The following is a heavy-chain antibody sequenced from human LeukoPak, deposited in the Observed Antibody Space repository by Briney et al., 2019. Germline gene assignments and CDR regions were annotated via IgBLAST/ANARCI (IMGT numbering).Heavy chain of an antibody. J-gene: IGHJ4*02. CDR3: ASRPNYDFWSGTTDY. V-gene: IGHV1-46*01. D-gene: IGHD3-3*01. CDR1: GYTFTSYY. CDR2: INPSGGST. Sequence: GASVKVSCKASGYTFTSYYMHWVRQAPGQGLEWMGIINPSGGSTSYAQKFQGRVTMTRDTSTSTVYMELSSLRSEDTAVYYCASRPNYDFWSGTTDYWGQGTLVTVSS.